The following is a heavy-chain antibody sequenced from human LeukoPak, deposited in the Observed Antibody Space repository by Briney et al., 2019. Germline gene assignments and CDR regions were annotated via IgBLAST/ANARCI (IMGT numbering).Heavy chain of an antibody. CDR2: IYTSGST. V-gene: IGHV4-4*07. CDR3: ARHSSAYGSGSFYYYYGMDV. J-gene: IGHJ6*02. Sequence: SETLSLTCTVSGGSISSYYWSWIRQPAGKGLEWIGRIYTSGSTNYNPSLKSRVTMSVDTSKNQFSLKLSSVTAADTAVYYCARHSSAYGSGSFYYYYGMDVWGQGTTVTVSS. CDR1: GGSISSYY. D-gene: IGHD3-10*01.